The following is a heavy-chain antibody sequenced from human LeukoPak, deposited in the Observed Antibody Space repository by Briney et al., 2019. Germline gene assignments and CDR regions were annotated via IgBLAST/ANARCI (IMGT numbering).Heavy chain of an antibody. Sequence: SVKVSCKASGGTFSSYAISWVRQAPGQGLEWMGGIIPIFGTADYAQKFQGRVTITADESTSTAYMELSSLRSEDTAVYYCARSTGYSSSWYEPFDYWGQGTLVTVSS. D-gene: IGHD6-13*01. V-gene: IGHV1-69*13. CDR1: GGTFSSYA. J-gene: IGHJ4*02. CDR2: IIPIFGTA. CDR3: ARSTGYSSSWYEPFDY.